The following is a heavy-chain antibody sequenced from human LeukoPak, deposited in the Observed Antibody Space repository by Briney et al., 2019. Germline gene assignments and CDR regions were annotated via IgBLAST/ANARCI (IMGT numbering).Heavy chain of an antibody. Sequence: SETLSLTYAVYCGSFSGYYWSWLRQPPGKGLEWIGEINHSGSTNYNPSLKSRVTISVDTSKNQFSLKLSSVTAADTAVYYCARGVNCSGGSCYYFDYWGQGTLVIVSS. CDR1: CGSFSGYY. J-gene: IGHJ4*02. CDR2: INHSGST. CDR3: ARGVNCSGGSCYYFDY. D-gene: IGHD2-15*01. V-gene: IGHV4-34*01.